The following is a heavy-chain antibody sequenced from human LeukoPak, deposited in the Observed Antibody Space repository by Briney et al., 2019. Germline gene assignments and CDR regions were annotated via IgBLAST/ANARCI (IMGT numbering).Heavy chain of an antibody. CDR1: GFTFSDYY. CDR2: ISSSGSPI. J-gene: IGHJ4*02. CDR3: ARPPTDLLLRLYSLDY. V-gene: IGHV3-11*01. Sequence: GGSLRLSCAASGFTFSDYYMNWIRQAPGKGLEWVSYISSSGSPIYYADSMKGRFTISRDNAKNSLYLQMNSLRAEDTAVYYCARPPTDLLLRLYSLDYWGQGTLVTVSS. D-gene: IGHD1-1*01.